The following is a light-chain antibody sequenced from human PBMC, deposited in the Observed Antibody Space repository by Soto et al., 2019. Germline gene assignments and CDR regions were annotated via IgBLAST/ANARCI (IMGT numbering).Light chain of an antibody. V-gene: IGKV1-5*03. J-gene: IGKJ1*01. Sequence: DIQMTQSPSTLSGSVGDRVTITCRASQTISSWLAWYQQKPGKAPKLLIFKASTLKSGVPSRFSGSGSGTKYTLTTSSLHPDDFATYYCKNYYSYSEAFGQGTKVYIK. CDR2: KAS. CDR1: QTISSW. CDR3: KNYYSYSEA.